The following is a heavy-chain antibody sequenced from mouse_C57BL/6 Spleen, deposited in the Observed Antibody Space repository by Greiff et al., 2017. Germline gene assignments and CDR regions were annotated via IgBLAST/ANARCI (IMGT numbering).Heavy chain of an antibody. CDR3: AIIDDGYYVNFDY. CDR1: GYTFTRYC. Sequence: VQLQQPGAELVKPGASVKVSCKASGYTFTRYCMHWVKQRPGQGLEWIGRIHPYDSDTNYNQKFKGKATLPVDKSSSTADMQLSSLTSEDSAVYYCAIIDDGYYVNFDYWGQGTTLTVSS. J-gene: IGHJ2*01. D-gene: IGHD2-3*01. V-gene: IGHV1-74*01. CDR2: IHPYDSDT.